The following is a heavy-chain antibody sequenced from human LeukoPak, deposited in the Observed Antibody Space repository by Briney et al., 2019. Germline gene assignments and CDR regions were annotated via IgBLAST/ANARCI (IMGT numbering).Heavy chain of an antibody. CDR2: SYGGTT. D-gene: IGHD3-10*01. J-gene: IGHJ4*02. V-gene: IGHV4-61*02. CDR1: GDSFTKGNYY. Sequence: KTSETLSLTCSVSGDSFTKGNYYWNWIRHPPGKGLEWIGRSYGGTTIYNPSLKSRITISVDTSKNQFSLKLNSVTAADTAVYYCASLGAFDSWGQGTLVTVSS. CDR3: ASLGAFDS.